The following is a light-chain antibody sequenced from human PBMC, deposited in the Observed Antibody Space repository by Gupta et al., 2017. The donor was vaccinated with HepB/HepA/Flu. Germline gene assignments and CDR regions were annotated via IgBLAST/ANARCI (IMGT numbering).Light chain of an antibody. CDR1: SSDVGSFDL. V-gene: IGLV2-23*02. CDR3: CAYAVSGLWV. Sequence: QSALTQPASVSGSPGQSITISCTATSSDVGSFDLVSWYQQHPGKAPKLMIYAVSKLPSGVSNRFSGSKSDNTASLTISGLQVEDEADYYCCAYAVSGLWVFGGGTKLTVL. J-gene: IGLJ3*02. CDR2: AVS.